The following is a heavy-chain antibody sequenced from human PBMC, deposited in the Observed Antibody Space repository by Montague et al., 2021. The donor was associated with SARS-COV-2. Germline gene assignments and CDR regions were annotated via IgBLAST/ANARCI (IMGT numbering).Heavy chain of an antibody. V-gene: IGHV4-59*12. CDR3: ARQAAGSYFYYGVDV. CDR1: GDSINTYY. Sequence: SETLSLTCTVSGDSINTYYWNWIRQPTGKGLEWLGSIFYTGSTNYNPSLKSRVTISLDTSKNQFFLKVTSVTAADTAVYYCARQAAGSYFYYGVDVWGQGTAVTVSS. D-gene: IGHD6-13*01. J-gene: IGHJ6*02. CDR2: IFYTGST.